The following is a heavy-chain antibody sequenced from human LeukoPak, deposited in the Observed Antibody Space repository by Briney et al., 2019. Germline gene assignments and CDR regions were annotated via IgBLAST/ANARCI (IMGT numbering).Heavy chain of an antibody. Sequence: SETLSLTCTVSSGSISSSSYSWGWVRQPPGKGLEWIGSIYYSGNTYYNPSLKSRVTISVDTSKNQFSLKLSSVTAADTAVYYCARTWIQLWNIDYWGQGTLVTVSS. CDR3: ARTWIQLWNIDY. J-gene: IGHJ4*02. D-gene: IGHD5-18*01. CDR1: SGSISSSSYS. CDR2: IYYSGNT. V-gene: IGHV4-39*07.